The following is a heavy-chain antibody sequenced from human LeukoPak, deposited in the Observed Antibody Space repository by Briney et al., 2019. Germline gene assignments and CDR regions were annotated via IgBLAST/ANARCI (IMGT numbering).Heavy chain of an antibody. J-gene: IGHJ4*02. CDR3: SRGGVYYNFWSGYDY. Sequence: TSETLSLTCTVSGGSISSGSYYWSWIRQPAGKGLEWIGRIFPGRRTDYNPSFESRVAMSVDTSNNQFSLRLSSVTAADTAVYYCSRGGVYYNFWSGYDYWGQGTLVTVSS. CDR2: IFPGRRT. CDR1: GGSISSGSYY. V-gene: IGHV4-61*02. D-gene: IGHD3-3*01.